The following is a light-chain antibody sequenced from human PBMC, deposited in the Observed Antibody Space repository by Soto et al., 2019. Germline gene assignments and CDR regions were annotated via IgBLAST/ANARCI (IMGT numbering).Light chain of an antibody. CDR2: KAS. V-gene: IGKV1-5*03. CDR1: QSISSW. Sequence: DIQMTQSPSTLSASVGDRVTITCRASQSISSWLAWYQQKPGKAPKLLIYKASSLESGVPSRFSGSGSGTELTLTISSLQPDDFGTYYCQQYNSDSYTFGQGTKLEIK. CDR3: QQYNSDSYT. J-gene: IGKJ2*01.